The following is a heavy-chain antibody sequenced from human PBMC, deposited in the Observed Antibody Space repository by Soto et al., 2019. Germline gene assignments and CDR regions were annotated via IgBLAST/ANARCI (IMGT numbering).Heavy chain of an antibody. V-gene: IGHV2-5*01. CDR1: GFSLTSGVVG. CDR2: IYWNDEQ. Sequence: QITLKESGPTLVKPTQTLTLTCTFSGFSLTSGVVGVGWIRQPPGEALEWLALIYWNDEQYYNPSLRNRLTIPRDTSKYQVVLTMTNMDPVDTATYYCSHRLPGPSGYDVWGQGTTVTVSS. J-gene: IGHJ6*02. CDR3: SHRLPGPSGYDV. D-gene: IGHD6-13*01.